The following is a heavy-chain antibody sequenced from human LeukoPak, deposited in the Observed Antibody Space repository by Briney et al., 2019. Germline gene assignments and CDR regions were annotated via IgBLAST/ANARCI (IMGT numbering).Heavy chain of an antibody. CDR3: ARGSVVTTYYYYYYCMDV. J-gene: IGHJ6*03. Sequence: KPAETLSLTCAVYGGSFSGYYWSWIRQPPGKGLEWIGEINHSGSTNYNPSLKSRVTISVDTSKNQFSLKLSSVTAADTAVYYCARGSVVTTYYYYYYCMDVWGKVTTVTVSS. CDR1: GGSFSGYY. V-gene: IGHV4-34*01. D-gene: IGHD2-21*02. CDR2: INHSGST.